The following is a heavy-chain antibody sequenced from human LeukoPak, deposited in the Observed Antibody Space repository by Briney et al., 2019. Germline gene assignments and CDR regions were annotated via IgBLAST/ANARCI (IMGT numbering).Heavy chain of an antibody. V-gene: IGHV3-53*01. Sequence: GGSLRLSCAASGFTVSSNYMSWVRQAPGKGLEWVSVIYSGGSTFYADSVKGRFTVSRDNSKNTLYLQMNSLRAEDTAVYYCARGAARAFDYWGQGTLVTVSS. J-gene: IGHJ4*02. D-gene: IGHD6-6*01. CDR1: GFTVSSNY. CDR2: IYSGGST. CDR3: ARGAARAFDY.